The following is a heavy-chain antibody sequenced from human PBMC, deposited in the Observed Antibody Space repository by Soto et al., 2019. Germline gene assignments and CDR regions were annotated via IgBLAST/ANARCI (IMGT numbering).Heavy chain of an antibody. J-gene: IGHJ4*02. CDR2: IKQDGSEK. Sequence: GGSLRLSCAASGFTFSSYWMSWVRQAPGKGLEWVANIKQDGSEKYYVDSVKGRFTISRDNAKNSLYLQMNSLRAEDTAVYYCARDRYSYGFYYFDYWGQGTLVTVSS. CDR1: GFTFSSYW. CDR3: ARDRYSYGFYYFDY. D-gene: IGHD5-18*01. V-gene: IGHV3-7*05.